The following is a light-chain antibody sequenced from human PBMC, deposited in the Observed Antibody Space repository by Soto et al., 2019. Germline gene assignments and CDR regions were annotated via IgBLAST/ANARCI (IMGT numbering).Light chain of an antibody. CDR1: SGHRSYI. CDR3: ETWDSNTRV. CDR2: LEGSGSY. J-gene: IGLJ3*02. Sequence: QPVLTQSSSASAFLGSSVKLTCTLSSGHRSYIITWHQQQPGKAPRYLMKLEGSGSYNKGSGVPDRFSGSSSGADRYLTISNLQFEDEADYYCETWDSNTRVFGGGTKLTVL. V-gene: IGLV4-60*02.